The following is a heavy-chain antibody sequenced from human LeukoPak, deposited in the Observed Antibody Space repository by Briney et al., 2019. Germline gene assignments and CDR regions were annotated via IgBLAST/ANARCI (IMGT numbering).Heavy chain of an antibody. CDR2: INPNSGGT. CDR3: ARDGGYYGSGSYRDY. J-gene: IGHJ4*02. CDR1: GYTFTGNY. Sequence: ASVKVSCKASGYTFTGNYMHWVRQAPGQGLEWMGWINPNSGGTNYAQKFQGRVTMTRDTSISTAYMELSRLRSDDTAVYYCARDGGYYGSGSYRDYWGQGTLVTVSS. V-gene: IGHV1-2*02. D-gene: IGHD3-10*01.